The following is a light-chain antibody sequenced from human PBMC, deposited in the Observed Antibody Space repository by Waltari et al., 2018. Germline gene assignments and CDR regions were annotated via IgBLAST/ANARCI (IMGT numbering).Light chain of an antibody. J-gene: IGKJ3*01. Sequence: DIQMTQSPSSLSASVGDRVTITCQASHDISNFLNWYQQKPGKAPELLIYDVSNLQPGVPSRFTGSGIGTHCTFTSSSLQPEDIATYFCQQYDDVGVTFGPGTKVNI. CDR3: QQYDDVGVT. CDR1: HDISNF. CDR2: DVS. V-gene: IGKV1-33*01.